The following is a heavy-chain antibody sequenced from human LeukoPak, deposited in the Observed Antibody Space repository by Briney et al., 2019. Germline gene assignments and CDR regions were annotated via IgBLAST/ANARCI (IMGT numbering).Heavy chain of an antibody. V-gene: IGHV3-30-3*01. D-gene: IGHD4-23*01. CDR2: ISYDGSNK. Sequence: GGSLRLSCAASGFTFSRYWMNWVRQAPGKGLEWVAVISYDGSNKYYADSVKGRFTISRDNSKNTLYLQMNSLRAEDTAVYYCARVSVTLVFDVWGQGTTVTVSS. J-gene: IGHJ6*02. CDR1: GFTFSRYW. CDR3: ARVSVTLVFDV.